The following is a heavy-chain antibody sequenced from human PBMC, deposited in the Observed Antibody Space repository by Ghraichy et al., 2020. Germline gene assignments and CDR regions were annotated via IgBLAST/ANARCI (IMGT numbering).Heavy chain of an antibody. CDR1: GFTFDDDT. V-gene: IGHV3-43*01. D-gene: IGHD3-3*01. Sequence: LSLTCAASGFTFDDDTMHWVRQAPGKGLEWVSLISWDGGRTYYADSVKGRFTISRDNSKNSLYLQMNSLRTEDTALYYCAKGQRSYYTAMFNYWGQGTLVTVSS. CDR3: AKGQRSYYTAMFNY. J-gene: IGHJ4*02. CDR2: ISWDGGRT.